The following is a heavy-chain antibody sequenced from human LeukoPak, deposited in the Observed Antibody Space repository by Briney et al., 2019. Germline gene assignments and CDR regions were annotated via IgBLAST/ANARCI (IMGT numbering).Heavy chain of an antibody. Sequence: GGSLRLSCAASGFTVSDNSMSWVRQAPGKGLEWVSVFYSGGTTYYADSLRGRFTISRDNSKNTLYLQMNSLRAEDTAVYYCARAVVGVTRSFDYWGQGTLVTVSS. J-gene: IGHJ4*02. CDR1: GFTVSDNS. CDR3: ARAVVGVTRSFDY. V-gene: IGHV3-66*01. CDR2: FYSGGTT. D-gene: IGHD1-26*01.